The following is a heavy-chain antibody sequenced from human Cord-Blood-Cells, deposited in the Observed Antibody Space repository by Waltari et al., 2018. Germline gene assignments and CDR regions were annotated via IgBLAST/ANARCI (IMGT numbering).Heavy chain of an antibody. D-gene: IGHD3-10*01. CDR3: AKGFGELLPDAFDI. CDR1: GFTFDDYA. J-gene: IGHJ3*02. Sequence: EVQLVESGGGLVQPGRSLRLSCAASGFTFDDYAMHWVRPAPGKGLEWVSGISWNSGSIGYADSVKGRFTISRDNAKNSLYLQMNSLRAEDMALYYCAKGFGELLPDAFDIWGQGTMVTVSS. V-gene: IGHV3-9*03. CDR2: ISWNSGSI.